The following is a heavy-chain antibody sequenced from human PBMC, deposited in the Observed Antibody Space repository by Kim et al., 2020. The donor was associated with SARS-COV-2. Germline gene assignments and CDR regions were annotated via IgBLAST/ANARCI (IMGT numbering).Heavy chain of an antibody. Sequence: SSTNYADTVNGRFTISRDNAKKSLSLQTNRLTPEDTAVYYCVREPASWGQGTLVTVSS. J-gene: IGHJ5*02. CDR2: SST. V-gene: IGHV3-11*05. CDR3: VREPAS.